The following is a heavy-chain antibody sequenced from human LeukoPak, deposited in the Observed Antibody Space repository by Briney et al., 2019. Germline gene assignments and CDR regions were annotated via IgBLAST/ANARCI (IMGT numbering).Heavy chain of an antibody. V-gene: IGHV4-34*01. D-gene: IGHD3-3*01. Sequence: PSETLSLTCAVYGGSFSGYCWSWIRQPPGKGLEWIGEINHSGSTNYNPSLKSRVTISVDTSKNQFSLKLSSVTAADTAVYYCARGYKYYDFWSGYFDYWGQGTLVTVSS. J-gene: IGHJ4*02. CDR1: GGSFSGYC. CDR3: ARGYKYYDFWSGYFDY. CDR2: INHSGST.